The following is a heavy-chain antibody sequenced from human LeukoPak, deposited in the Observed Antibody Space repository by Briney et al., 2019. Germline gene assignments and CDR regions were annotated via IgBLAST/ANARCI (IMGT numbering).Heavy chain of an antibody. J-gene: IGHJ1*01. CDR3: TRVPEYYGSGRYSLQH. CDR1: GFTFCDYA. CDR2: IRRKAYGGTT. V-gene: IGHV3-49*04. Sequence: GGSLRLSCTASGFTFCDYAMGWVRQAPGKGLEWVGFIRRKAYGGTTEFAASVKGRFTISRDDSKSIAYLHMNTLKTEDTAVYYCTRVPEYYGSGRYSLQHWGQGTPVTVSS. D-gene: IGHD3-10*01.